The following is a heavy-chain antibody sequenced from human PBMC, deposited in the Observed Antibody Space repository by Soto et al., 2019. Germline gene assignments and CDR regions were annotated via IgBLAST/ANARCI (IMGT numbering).Heavy chain of an antibody. CDR2: ISYDGSNK. CDR3: AKDYLRIVATTYYYYYYGMDV. D-gene: IGHD5-12*01. Sequence: GGSLRLSCAASGFTFSSYGMHWVRQAPGKGLEWVAVISYDGSNKYYADSVKGRFTISRDNSKNTLYLQMNSLRAEDTAVYYCAKDYLRIVATTYYYYYYGMDVWGQGTTVTVSS. V-gene: IGHV3-30*18. J-gene: IGHJ6*02. CDR1: GFTFSSYG.